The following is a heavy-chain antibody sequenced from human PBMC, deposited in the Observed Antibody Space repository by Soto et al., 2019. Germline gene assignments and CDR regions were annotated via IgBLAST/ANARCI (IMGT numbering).Heavy chain of an antibody. CDR2: ISGSGGST. J-gene: IGHJ6*02. CDR3: AKAPPVTPSDYYYYGMDV. Sequence: GGSLRLSCAASGFTFSSYAMSWVRQAPGKGLEWVSAISGSGGSTYYADSVKGRFTISRDNSKNTLYLQMNSLRAEDTAVYYCAKAPPVTPSDYYYYGMDVWGQGTTVTVSS. D-gene: IGHD4-4*01. CDR1: GFTFSSYA. V-gene: IGHV3-23*01.